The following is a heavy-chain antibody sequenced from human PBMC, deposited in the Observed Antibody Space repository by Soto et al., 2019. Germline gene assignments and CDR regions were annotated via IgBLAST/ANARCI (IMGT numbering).Heavy chain of an antibody. CDR2: SSGYNGNT. D-gene: IGHD2-8*02. Sequence: ASVKASCQSSENTFTHDGINWVRQAPGQGLEWMGWSSGYNGNTKYAQKFQDRVTMTADTSTRTAFKEVRSLTSDDTGVDCCAATGGNYSGLDVWGQGTTVTVSS. J-gene: IGHJ6*02. CDR3: AATGGNYSGLDV. V-gene: IGHV1-18*01. CDR1: ENTFTHDG.